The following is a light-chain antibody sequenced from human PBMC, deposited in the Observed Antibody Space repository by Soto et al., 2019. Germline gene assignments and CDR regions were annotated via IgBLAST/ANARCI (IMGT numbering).Light chain of an antibody. J-gene: IGLJ3*02. V-gene: IGLV2-14*03. Sequence: QAVVTQPASVSGSPGQSITISCTGTSNDVGGYNYVSWYQQHPGKAPKLLIYGVIDRPSGVSNRFSGSKSGNAASLTISGLQPEDEADYYCSSYTSSYTWVFGGGTKVTVL. CDR1: SNDVGGYNY. CDR3: SSYTSSYTWV. CDR2: GVI.